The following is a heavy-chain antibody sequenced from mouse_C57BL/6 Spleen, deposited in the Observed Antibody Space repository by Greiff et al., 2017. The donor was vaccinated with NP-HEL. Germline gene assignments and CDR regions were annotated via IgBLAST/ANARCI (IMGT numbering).Heavy chain of an antibody. CDR2: IYPGDGDT. CDR3: ARHGSSSLYYYAMDY. J-gene: IGHJ4*01. D-gene: IGHD1-1*01. CDR1: GYAFSSYW. V-gene: IGHV1-80*01. Sequence: QVQLQQSGAELVKPGASVKISCKASGYAFSSYWMNWVKQRPGKGLERIGQIYPGDGDTNYNGKFKGKATLTADKSSSTAYMQLSSLTSEDSAVYFCARHGSSSLYYYAMDYWGQGTSVTVSS.